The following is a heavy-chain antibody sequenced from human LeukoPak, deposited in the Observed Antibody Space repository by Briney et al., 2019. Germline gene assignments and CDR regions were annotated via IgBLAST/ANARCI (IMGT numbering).Heavy chain of an antibody. V-gene: IGHV4-39*01. J-gene: IGHJ3*02. CDR3: AGSYTTENAFDI. CDR1: GGSISSSSYY. D-gene: IGHD3-16*01. CDR2: IYYSGST. Sequence: SETLSLTCTVAGGSISSSSYYWGWIRQPPGKGLEWIGSIYYSGSTYHNPSLKRRGTISVDTSKNQFSLKLSSVTAADTAVYYCAGSYTTENAFDIWGQGTMVTVSS.